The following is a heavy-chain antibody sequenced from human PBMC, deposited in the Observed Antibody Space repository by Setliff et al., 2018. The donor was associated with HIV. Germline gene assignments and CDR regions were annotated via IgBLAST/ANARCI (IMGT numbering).Heavy chain of an antibody. V-gene: IGHV1-2*02. Sequence: ASVKVSCKASGYSFTDYYMHWVRQAPGQGLEWMGWMNPNTGNTHYAPKFQGRVTMTRDTSITTAYMEMTKLTSDDTAVYYCAKNYFDTSGWSAVDYWGQEPWSPSPQ. D-gene: IGHD3-22*01. CDR3: AKNYFDTSGWSAVDY. CDR1: GYSFTDYY. CDR2: MNPNTGNT. J-gene: IGHJ4*01.